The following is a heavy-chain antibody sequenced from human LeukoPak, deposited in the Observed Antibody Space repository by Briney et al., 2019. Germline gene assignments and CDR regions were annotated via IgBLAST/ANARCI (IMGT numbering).Heavy chain of an antibody. CDR1: GYTFTGYY. CDR3: ATDQHDYGDYAYDFDY. V-gene: IGHV1-2*02. J-gene: IGHJ4*02. D-gene: IGHD4-17*01. CDR2: INPNSGGT. Sequence: GASVKVSCKASGYTFTGYYMHWVRQAPGQGLEWMGWINPNSGGTNYAQKFQGRVTMTRDTSISTAYMELSRLRSDDTAVYYCATDQHDYGDYAYDFDYWGQGTLVTVSS.